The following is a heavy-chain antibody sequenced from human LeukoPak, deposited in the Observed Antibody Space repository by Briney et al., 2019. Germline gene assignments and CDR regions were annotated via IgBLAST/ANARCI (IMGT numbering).Heavy chain of an antibody. CDR2: ISGSGGST. CDR3: ARERPVTAIPFDY. D-gene: IGHD2-21*02. V-gene: IGHV3-23*01. J-gene: IGHJ4*02. Sequence: PGGSLRLSCAASGFTFSSYAMSWVRQAPGKGLEWVSAISGSGGSTYYADSVKGRFTISRDNSKNTLYLQMNSLRDDDTAMYYCARERPVTAIPFDYWGQGTLVTVSS. CDR1: GFTFSSYA.